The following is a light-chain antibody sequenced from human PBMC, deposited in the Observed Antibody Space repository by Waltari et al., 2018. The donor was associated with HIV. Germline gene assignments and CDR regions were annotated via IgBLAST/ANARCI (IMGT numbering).Light chain of an antibody. V-gene: IGKV1-9*01. CDR3: QQLNNYRA. Sequence: DIQLTQPPSFLSASLVARVTIACRASQGISTYLVWYQQKPGKAPKLLIYATSALQSGVPSRFSAAGSGTEFTLTISSLQSEDFATYYCQQLNNYRAFGQGTKVDLK. CDR1: QGISTY. J-gene: IGKJ1*01. CDR2: ATS.